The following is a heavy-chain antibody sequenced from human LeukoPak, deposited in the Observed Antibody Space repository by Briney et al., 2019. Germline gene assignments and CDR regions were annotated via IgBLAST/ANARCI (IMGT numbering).Heavy chain of an antibody. D-gene: IGHD6-19*01. Sequence: GGTLRLSCAASGFTFSSYAMSWVRQAPGKGLEWVSAISGSGGSTYYADSVKGRFTISRDNSKNTLYLQMNSLRVEDTAVYYCALLPWIAVALVGWGQGTMVTVSS. J-gene: IGHJ3*01. CDR3: ALLPWIAVALVG. CDR1: GFTFSSYA. CDR2: ISGSGGST. V-gene: IGHV3-23*01.